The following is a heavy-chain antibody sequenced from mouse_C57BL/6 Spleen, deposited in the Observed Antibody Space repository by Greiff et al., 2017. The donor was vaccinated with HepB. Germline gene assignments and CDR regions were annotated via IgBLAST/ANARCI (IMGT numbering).Heavy chain of an antibody. J-gene: IGHJ1*03. D-gene: IGHD2-4*01. CDR1: GYSITSGYY. V-gene: IGHV3-6*01. Sequence: DVQLQESGPGLVKPSQSLSLTCSVTGYSITSGYYWNWIRQFPGNKLEWMGYISYDGSNNYNPSLKNRISITRDTSKNQFFLKLNSVTTEDTATYYCARADYDYDGDFDVWGTGTTVTVSS. CDR3: ARADYDYDGDFDV. CDR2: ISYDGSN.